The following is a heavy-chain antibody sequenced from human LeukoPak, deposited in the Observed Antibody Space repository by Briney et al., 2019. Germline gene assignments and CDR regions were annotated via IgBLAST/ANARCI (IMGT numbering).Heavy chain of an antibody. D-gene: IGHD3-10*01. CDR2: IYHSGST. Sequence: KPSETLSLTCAVSGYSISSGYYWGWIRQPPGKGLEWIGSIYHSGSTYYNPSLKSRVTISVDTSKNQFSLKLSSVTAADTAVYYCARVYGPGSPTIWGQGTLVTVSS. CDR3: ARVYGPGSPTI. J-gene: IGHJ4*02. CDR1: GYSISSGYY. V-gene: IGHV4-38-2*01.